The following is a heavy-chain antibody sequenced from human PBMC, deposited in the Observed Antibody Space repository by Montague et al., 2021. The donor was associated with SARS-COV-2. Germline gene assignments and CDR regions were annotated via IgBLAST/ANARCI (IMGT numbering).Heavy chain of an antibody. CDR3: ARGPHSSSWHYYYYYGMDV. CDR2: INHSGST. D-gene: IGHD6-13*01. V-gene: IGHV4-34*01. J-gene: IGHJ6*02. CDR1: GGSFSGYY. Sequence: SETLPLTCAVYGGSFSGYYWSWIRQPPGKGLEWIGEINHSGSTNYNPSLKSRVTISVDTSKNQFSLKLSSVTAADTAVYYCARGPHSSSWHYYYYYGMDVWGQGTTVTVSS.